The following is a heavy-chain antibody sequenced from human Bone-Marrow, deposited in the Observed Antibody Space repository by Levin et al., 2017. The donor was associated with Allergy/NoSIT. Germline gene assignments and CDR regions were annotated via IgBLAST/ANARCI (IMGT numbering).Heavy chain of an antibody. CDR1: GLSFSNYD. CDR2: ISGGSSRI. V-gene: IGHV3-21*06. J-gene: IGHJ6*02. Sequence: GGSLRLSCAASGLSFSNYDMNWVRQAPGKGLEWVSSISGGSSRIYYADPVKGRFTIFRDNAKNSLYLQMNSLRVEDTAVYYCASWAMFYDDGSDFDYFYYGMDVWGQGTTVTVYS. CDR3: ASWAMFYDDGSDFDYFYYGMDV. D-gene: IGHD3-16*01.